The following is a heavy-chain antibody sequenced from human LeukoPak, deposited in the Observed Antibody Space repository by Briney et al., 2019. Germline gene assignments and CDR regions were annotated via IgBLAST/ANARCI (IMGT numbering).Heavy chain of an antibody. Sequence: PGGSLRLSCAASGFTFSTYAMSWVRQAPGKGLEWVSVVSGTDGRTYYADSVKGRFTISRDNSKNTLYLQMNSLRAEDTALYYCVKASSSSPQYNWFDAWGQGTLVTVSS. D-gene: IGHD6-6*01. CDR3: VKASSSSPQYNWFDA. V-gene: IGHV3-23*01. CDR2: VSGTDGRT. J-gene: IGHJ5*02. CDR1: GFTFSTYA.